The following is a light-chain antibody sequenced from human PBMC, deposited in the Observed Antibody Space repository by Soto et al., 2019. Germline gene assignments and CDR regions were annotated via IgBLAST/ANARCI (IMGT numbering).Light chain of an antibody. V-gene: IGLV1-40*01. J-gene: IGLJ3*02. CDR3: QSYDSSLSASV. CDR2: VNN. Sequence: QSVLTQPPSVSGAPGQRVTISCTGSSSNIGAGYDVHWYQQVTGTAPKLLIYVNNNRPSGVPDRFSGSKPGTSASLVITGLQAEDEADYYCQSYDSSLSASVFGGGTKVTVL. CDR1: SSNIGAGYD.